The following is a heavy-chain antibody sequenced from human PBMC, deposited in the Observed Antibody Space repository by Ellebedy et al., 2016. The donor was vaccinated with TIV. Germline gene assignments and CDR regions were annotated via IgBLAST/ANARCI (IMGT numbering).Heavy chain of an antibody. Sequence: GESLKISXTVSGFMLSDYYINWIRQAPGKGLEWISYSSASRNYTSYADSVKGRFTMSRDNAKNTVYLQMNSLTVEDTAVYYCARADHATSGSRPFDVWGQGTMVTVS. CDR3: ARADHATSGSRPFDV. CDR1: GFMLSDYY. CDR2: SSASRNYT. D-gene: IGHD3-10*01. V-gene: IGHV3-11*05. J-gene: IGHJ3*01.